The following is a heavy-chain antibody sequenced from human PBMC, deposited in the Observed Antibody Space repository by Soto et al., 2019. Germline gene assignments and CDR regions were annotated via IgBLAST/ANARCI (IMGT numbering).Heavy chain of an antibody. J-gene: IGHJ4*02. CDR2: IRSKANSYAT. CDR3: TRPRDDILTGYDY. Sequence: EVLLVESGGGLVQPGGSLKLSCAASGFTLSGSAMHWVRQTPGKGLEWVGHIRSKANSYATAYAASVKGRFTISRDDSNNTAYLQMHSLKIEDTAVYYCTRPRDDILTGYDYWGQGTLVTVSS. D-gene: IGHD3-9*01. CDR1: GFTLSGSA. V-gene: IGHV3-73*02.